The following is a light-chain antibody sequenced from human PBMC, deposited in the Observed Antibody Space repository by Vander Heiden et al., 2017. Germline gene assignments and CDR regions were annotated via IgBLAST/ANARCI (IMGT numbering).Light chain of an antibody. CDR3: QQYYSTPWT. CDR1: QSVLYSSNNKNY. CDR2: WAS. J-gene: IGKJ1*01. Sequence: DIVMTQSPDSLAVSLGERATIHCKSSQSVLYSSNNKNYLAWYQQKPGQPPKLLIYWASTRESGVPGRFSGRGSRTDFTLTISSLQAEDVAVYYCQQYYSTPWTFGQGTKVEIK. V-gene: IGKV4-1*01.